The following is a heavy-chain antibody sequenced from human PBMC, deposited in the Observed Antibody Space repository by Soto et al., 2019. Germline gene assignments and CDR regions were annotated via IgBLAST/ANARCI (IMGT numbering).Heavy chain of an antibody. CDR1: GFTFSTYA. CDR2: ISATGGST. Sequence: EVQLLESGGGLVQPGGSLRLSCAASGFTFSTYAMSWVRQAPGKGLEWVSAISATGGSTYYADSVTGPITISRDNSKNTLYLQMNSLRAEDTAVYYCAKNWDTTSSSSSHWGQGTLVTVSS. D-gene: IGHD6-6*01. V-gene: IGHV3-23*01. CDR3: AKNWDTTSSSSSH. J-gene: IGHJ4*02.